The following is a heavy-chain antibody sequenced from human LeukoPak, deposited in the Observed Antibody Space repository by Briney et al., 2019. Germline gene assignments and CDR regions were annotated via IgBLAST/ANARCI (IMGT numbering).Heavy chain of an antibody. D-gene: IGHD6-19*01. CDR2: IYYSGST. CDR1: GGSISSYY. CDR3: ATHSAVAGIRE. V-gene: IGHV4-59*01. Sequence: WETLSLTCTVSGGSISSYYWSWIRQPPGKGLEWIGYIYYSGSTNYNPSLKSRVTISVDTSKNQFSLKLSSVTAADTAVYYCATHSAVAGIREWGQGTLVTVFS. J-gene: IGHJ4*02.